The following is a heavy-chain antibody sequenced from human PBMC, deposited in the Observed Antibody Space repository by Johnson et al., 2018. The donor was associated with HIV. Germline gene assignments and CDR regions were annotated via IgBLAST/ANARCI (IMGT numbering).Heavy chain of an antibody. V-gene: IGHV3-30*14. CDR1: GFRFSSYA. J-gene: IGHJ3*01. CDR3: ARDGESQQLPLGDAFDV. Sequence: VQLVESGGGVVPPGRSLRLSCVASGFRFSSYAVHCVRQAPGKGLEWVAVISYDGSNKYYADSVKGRFTISRDNSKNTLYLQMSSLRAEDPAMYYCARDGESQQLPLGDAFDVWGQGTMVTVSS. D-gene: IGHD6-13*01. CDR2: ISYDGSNK.